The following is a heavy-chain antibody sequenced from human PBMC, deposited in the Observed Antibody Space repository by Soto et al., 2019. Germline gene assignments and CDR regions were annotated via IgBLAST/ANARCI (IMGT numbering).Heavy chain of an antibody. CDR3: VRRYTTDSLYYHDY. Sequence: GECLKISCKGSGYPFTTYWIGWVGQVPGKGLECMGIIYPGDSDTRYSPSLQGQVTISADKSISPDYLQWSSLKASDNAMYYCVRRYTTDSLYYHDYLSQGTPGT. CDR2: IYPGDSDT. J-gene: IGHJ4*02. D-gene: IGHD1-20*01. CDR1: GYPFTTYW. V-gene: IGHV5-51*01.